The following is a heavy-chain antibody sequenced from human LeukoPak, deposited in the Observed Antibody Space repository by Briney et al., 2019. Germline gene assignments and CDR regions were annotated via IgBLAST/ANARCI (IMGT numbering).Heavy chain of an antibody. CDR1: GFTFSSYS. CDR3: ARDRWGIAAAVVPFDI. V-gene: IGHV3-21*01. J-gene: IGHJ3*02. CDR2: ISTSSSYI. Sequence: GGSLRLSCAASGFTFSSYSMNWVRQAPGKGLEWVSFISTSSSYIYYADSLKGRFTISRDNAKKSLHLQINSLRAEDTAVYYCARDRWGIAAAVVPFDIWGQGTMVTVSS. D-gene: IGHD6-13*01.